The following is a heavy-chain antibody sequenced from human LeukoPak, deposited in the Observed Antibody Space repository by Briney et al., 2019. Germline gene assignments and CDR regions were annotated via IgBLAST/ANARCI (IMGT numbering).Heavy chain of an antibody. J-gene: IGHJ5*02. CDR3: ATRGYCSSSSCSDGAFDP. Sequence: PGGSLRLSCAASGFTFSSYAMSWVSQAPRKGLEWVSAISGSGGSTYYADSVKGRFTISRDNSKNTLYLQMNSLRDEDTAVYYCATRGYCSSSSCSDGAFDPWGQGTLVTVSS. CDR1: GFTFSSYA. CDR2: ISGSGGST. V-gene: IGHV3-23*01. D-gene: IGHD2-2*03.